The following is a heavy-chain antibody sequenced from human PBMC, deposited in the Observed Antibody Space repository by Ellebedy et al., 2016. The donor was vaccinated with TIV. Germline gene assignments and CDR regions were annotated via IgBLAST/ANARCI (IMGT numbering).Heavy chain of an antibody. J-gene: IGHJ4*02. CDR2: INAYDGIT. D-gene: IGHD2-8*01. CDR1: GFTFNSHG. CDR3: ARGDRLQTWSKPFDY. V-gene: IGHV1-18*04. Sequence: AASVKVSCKASGFTFNSHGLAWVRQAPGLGLEWMGWINAYDGITNYAEKFQGRVTMTTDTLTSKAYMDLRDLTSDDTAIYYCARGDRLQTWSKPFDYWGQGTVVTVTS.